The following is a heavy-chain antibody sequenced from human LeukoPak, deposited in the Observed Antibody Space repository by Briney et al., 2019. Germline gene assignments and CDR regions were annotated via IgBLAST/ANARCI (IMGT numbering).Heavy chain of an antibody. V-gene: IGHV3-7*01. D-gene: IGHD5-24*01. CDR3: ARGADRDNWPGA. J-gene: IGHJ5*02. CDR1: GFTFNYYW. CDR2: IKQDGSQI. Sequence: GGSLRLSCAASGFTFNYYWMNWIRQLPGEGLEWLANIKQDGSQIYYLDSVKGRFTISRDNAKNSLYLEIHSLRVEDTAVYYCARGADRDNWPGAWGQGTLVTVSP.